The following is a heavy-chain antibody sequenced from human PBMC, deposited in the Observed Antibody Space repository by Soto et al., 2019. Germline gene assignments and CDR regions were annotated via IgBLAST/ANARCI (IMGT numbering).Heavy chain of an antibody. Sequence: SETLSLTCTVSGGSISSGDYYWSWIRQPPGKGLEWIGYIYYSGSTYYNPSLKSRVTISVDTSKNQFSLKLSSVTAADTAVYYCARDGDYYDSSGGAFDIWGQGTMVTVSS. CDR1: GGSISSGDYY. CDR3: ARDGDYYDSSGGAFDI. CDR2: IYYSGST. D-gene: IGHD3-22*01. V-gene: IGHV4-30-4*01. J-gene: IGHJ3*02.